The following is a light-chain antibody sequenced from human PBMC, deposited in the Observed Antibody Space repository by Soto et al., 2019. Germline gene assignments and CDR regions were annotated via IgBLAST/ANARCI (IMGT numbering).Light chain of an antibody. CDR1: QSITTW. Sequence: DIKMTQSPSTLSAPVGDRVTITCRASQSITTWLAWYQQKPGKAPKLLIYDASSLESGVSSRFSGSGSGTEFTLTISSLQPDDFATYYCQQYYNFPETFGQGTKVEIK. V-gene: IGKV1-5*01. J-gene: IGKJ1*01. CDR2: DAS. CDR3: QQYYNFPET.